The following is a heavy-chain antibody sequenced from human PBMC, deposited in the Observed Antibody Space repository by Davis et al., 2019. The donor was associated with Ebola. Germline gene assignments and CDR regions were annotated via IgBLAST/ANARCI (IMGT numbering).Heavy chain of an antibody. CDR2: ISVRSIT. Sequence: GESLKISCAASGFIFSSYAMSWVRQAPGKGLEWVSSISVRSITYHADSVKGRFTISRDNSENTLYLQMNSLRAEDTAVYYCAKVHPPTTVTTGWFDPWGQGTLATVSS. V-gene: IGHV3-23*01. CDR3: AKVHPPTTVTTGWFDP. CDR1: GFIFSSYA. D-gene: IGHD4-17*01. J-gene: IGHJ5*02.